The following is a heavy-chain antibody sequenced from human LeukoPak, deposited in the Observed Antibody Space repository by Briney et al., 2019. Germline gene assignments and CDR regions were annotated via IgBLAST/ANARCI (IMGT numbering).Heavy chain of an antibody. CDR3: AKHERSDGYIYYYYYGMDV. J-gene: IGHJ6*02. CDR2: ISYDGSNK. V-gene: IGHV3-30*18. CDR1: GFXFSSYG. D-gene: IGHD5-24*01. Sequence: GGSLRLSCAASGFXFSSYGIHWVRQAPGKGLEWVAVISYDGSNKYYADSVKGRFTISRDNSKNTLYLQMNSLRAEDTAVYYCAKHERSDGYIYYYYYGMDVWGQGTTVTVSS.